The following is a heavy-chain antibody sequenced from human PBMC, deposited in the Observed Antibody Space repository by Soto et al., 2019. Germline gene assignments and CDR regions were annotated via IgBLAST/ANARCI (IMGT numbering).Heavy chain of an antibody. CDR1: GFTFSSYS. J-gene: IGHJ4*02. CDR2: ISSSSSYI. D-gene: IGHD3-10*01. V-gene: IGHV3-21*01. CDR3: ARDDGLLGSGNIQRKEPGY. Sequence: EVQLVESGGGLVKPGGSLRLSCAASGFTFSSYSMNWVRQAPGKGLEWVSSISSSSSYIYYADSVKGRFTISRDNAKTSLYLQMNSLRAEDTAVYYCARDDGLLGSGNIQRKEPGYWGQGTLVTVSS.